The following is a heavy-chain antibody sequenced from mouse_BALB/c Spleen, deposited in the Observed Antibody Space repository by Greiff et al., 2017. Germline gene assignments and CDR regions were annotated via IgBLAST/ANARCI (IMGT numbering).Heavy chain of an antibody. Sequence: VMLVESGPGLVAPSQSLSITCTVSGFSLTGYGVNWVRQPPGKGLEWLGMIWGDGSTDYNSALKSRLSISKDNSKSQVFLKMNSLQTDDTARYYCARDDYGNYDWFAYWGQGTLVTVSA. V-gene: IGHV2-6-7*01. CDR2: IWGDGST. CDR1: GFSLTGYG. D-gene: IGHD2-1*01. J-gene: IGHJ3*01. CDR3: ARDDYGNYDWFAY.